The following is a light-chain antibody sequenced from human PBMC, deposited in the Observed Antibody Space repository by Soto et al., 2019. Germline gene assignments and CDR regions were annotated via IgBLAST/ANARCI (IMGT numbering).Light chain of an antibody. CDR1: SSNIGSNA. CDR3: AACNDSLNGVV. J-gene: IGLJ3*02. CDR2: SNN. V-gene: IGLV1-44*01. Sequence: QSVLTQPPSASGTPGQRVTISCSGTSSNIGSNAVNWYQQLPGTDPKLLIYSNNQRPSWVPDRFSGSKSGTSASLAISGLQSENEAEYYCAACNDSLNGVVFGGGTKLTVL.